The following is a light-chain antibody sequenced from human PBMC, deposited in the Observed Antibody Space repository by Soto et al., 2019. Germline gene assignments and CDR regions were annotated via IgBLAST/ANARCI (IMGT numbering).Light chain of an antibody. CDR3: QQYTSVPLT. Sequence: DIQMTQSPVFLSASVGDRVTITCRASQDITNSLAWYQLKPGKVPKLLMYAASSLLSGVPSRFSGGGSGTNFSLIISRLQPDDVATYYCQQYTSVPLTFGGGTNVEMK. V-gene: IGKV1-27*01. CDR1: QDITNS. CDR2: AAS. J-gene: IGKJ4*01.